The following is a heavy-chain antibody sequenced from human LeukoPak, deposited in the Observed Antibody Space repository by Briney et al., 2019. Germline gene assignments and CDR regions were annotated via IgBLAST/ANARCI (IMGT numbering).Heavy chain of an antibody. J-gene: IGHJ4*02. CDR1: GFTFSTFA. Sequence: GGSLRLSCAASGFTFSTFAMIWVRQPPGKGLEGVSSIFPSGGEIHYADSVRGRFTLSRDNSKNTLYLQMNSLRAEDTAVYYCAKDSDPYGSGSLGYWGQGILVTVSS. V-gene: IGHV3-23*01. D-gene: IGHD3-10*01. CDR3: AKDSDPYGSGSLGY. CDR2: IFPSGGEI.